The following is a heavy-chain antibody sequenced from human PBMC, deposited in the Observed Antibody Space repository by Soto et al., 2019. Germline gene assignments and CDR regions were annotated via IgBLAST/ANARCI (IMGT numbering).Heavy chain of an antibody. CDR3: ASHDGRSSGYPFDY. CDR1: GGSISSSSYY. CDR2: IYYSGST. D-gene: IGHD3-22*01. V-gene: IGHV4-39*01. Sequence: QLQLQESGPGLVKPSETLSLTCTVSGGSISSSSYYWGWIRQPPGKGLEWIGSIYYSGSTYYNPSLKSRVTLSVDTSKDQFSLKLSSVTAADTAVYYCASHDGRSSGYPFDYWGQGTLVTVSS. J-gene: IGHJ4*02.